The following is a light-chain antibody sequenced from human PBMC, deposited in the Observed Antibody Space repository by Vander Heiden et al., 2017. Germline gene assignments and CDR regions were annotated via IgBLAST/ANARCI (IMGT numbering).Light chain of an antibody. CDR2: SAS. V-gene: IGKV3-15*01. Sequence: ERVMTQSPATLSVSPGERATLSCGASQSVSSNLAWYQQKPGQAPRLLIYSASTRATGTPARFSGSGSGTEFTLTISSLQSEDFAVYYCQQYNNWPYTFGQGTKLEIK. CDR3: QQYNNWPYT. J-gene: IGKJ2*01. CDR1: QSVSSN.